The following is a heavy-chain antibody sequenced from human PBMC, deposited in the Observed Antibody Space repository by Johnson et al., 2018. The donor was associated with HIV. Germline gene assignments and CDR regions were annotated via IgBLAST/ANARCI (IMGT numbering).Heavy chain of an antibody. J-gene: IGHJ3*01. Sequence: QVQLVESGGGVVQPGRSLRLSCAASGFTFSSYAMHWVRQAPGKGLEWVAVISYDGNNKYYAKSVKGRFTVFRDNAYNTGFLQMNSLRAEDTAVYYCARGAYYYLIWGQGTMVTVSS. D-gene: IGHD3-22*01. CDR3: ARGAYYYLI. V-gene: IGHV3-30*03. CDR2: ISYDGNNK. CDR1: GFTFSSYA.